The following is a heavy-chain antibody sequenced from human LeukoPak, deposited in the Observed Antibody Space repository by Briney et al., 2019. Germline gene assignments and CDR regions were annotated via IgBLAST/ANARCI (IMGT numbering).Heavy chain of an antibody. D-gene: IGHD4-17*01. CDR2: ISYDGSNK. Sequence: GGSLRLSCAASRFTFSSYGMHWVRQAPGKGLEWVAVISYDGSNKYYADSVKGRFTTSRDNSKNTLYLQMNSLRAEDTAVYYCAKDLDAYGDPTYYYGMDVWGQGTTVTVSS. J-gene: IGHJ6*02. V-gene: IGHV3-30*18. CDR3: AKDLDAYGDPTYYYGMDV. CDR1: RFTFSSYG.